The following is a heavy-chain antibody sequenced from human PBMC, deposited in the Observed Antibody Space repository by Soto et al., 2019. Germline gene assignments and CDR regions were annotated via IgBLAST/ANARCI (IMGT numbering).Heavy chain of an antibody. J-gene: IGHJ5*02. CDR2: IIPIFGTA. CDR3: ARDGMGAAAANWFDP. Sequence: ASVKVSCKASGGTFSSYAISWVRQAPGQGLEWMGGIIPIFGTANYAQKFQGRVTITADESTSTAYMELSSLRSEDTAVYYCARDGMGAAAANWFDPWGQGTLVTVSS. V-gene: IGHV1-69*13. CDR1: GGTFSSYA. D-gene: IGHD6-13*01.